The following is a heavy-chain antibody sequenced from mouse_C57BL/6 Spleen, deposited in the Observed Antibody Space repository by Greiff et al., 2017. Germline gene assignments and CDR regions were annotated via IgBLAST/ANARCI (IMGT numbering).Heavy chain of an antibody. CDR2: IDPENGDT. V-gene: IGHV14-4*01. J-gene: IGHJ3*01. D-gene: IGHD3-2*02. CDR1: GFNIKDDY. CDR3: TQTAQATSWFAY. Sequence: VQLQQSGAELVRPGASVKLSCTASGFNIKDDYMHWVKQRPEQGLEWIGWIDPENGDTEYASKFKGKATITADTSSNTAYLQLSSLTAEDTAVYYSTQTAQATSWFAYWGQGTLVTVSA.